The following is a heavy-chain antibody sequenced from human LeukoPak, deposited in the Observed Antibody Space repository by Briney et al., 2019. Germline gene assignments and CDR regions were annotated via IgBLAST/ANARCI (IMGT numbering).Heavy chain of an antibody. D-gene: IGHD6-19*01. V-gene: IGHV1-69*06. CDR3: ARIAVAGIGGYYFDY. J-gene: IGHJ4*02. Sequence: ASVKVSCKASGGTFSSYAISWVRQAPGQGLEWMGGIIPIFGTANYAQKFQGRVTITADKSTSTAYMELSSLRSEDTAVYYCARIAVAGIGGYYFDYWGQGTLVTVSS. CDR1: GGTFSSYA. CDR2: IIPIFGTA.